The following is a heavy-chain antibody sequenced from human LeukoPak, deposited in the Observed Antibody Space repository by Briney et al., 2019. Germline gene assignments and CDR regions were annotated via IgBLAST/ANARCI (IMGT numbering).Heavy chain of an antibody. Sequence: TGGSLRLSCAASGFTFSSYAMGWVRQAPGKGLEWVSYISSSGSTIYYADSVKGRFTISRDSAKNSLYLQMNSLRAEDTAVYYCAELGITMIGGVWGKGTTVTISS. J-gene: IGHJ6*04. V-gene: IGHV3-48*03. D-gene: IGHD3-10*02. CDR2: ISSSGSTI. CDR3: AELGITMIGGV. CDR1: GFTFSSYA.